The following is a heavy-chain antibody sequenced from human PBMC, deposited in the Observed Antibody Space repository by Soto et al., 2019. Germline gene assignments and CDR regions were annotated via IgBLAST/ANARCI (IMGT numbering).Heavy chain of an antibody. CDR1: GGSISSGGYS. CDR3: ARSYGSSWYMTFDY. D-gene: IGHD6-13*01. CDR2: TYHSGST. Sequence: SETLSLTCAVSGGSISSGGYSWSWIRQPPGKGLEWIGYTYHSGSTNYNPSLKSRVTISVDTSKNQFSLKLSSVTAADTAVYYCARSYGSSWYMTFDYWGQGTLVTVSS. V-gene: IGHV4-30-2*01. J-gene: IGHJ4*02.